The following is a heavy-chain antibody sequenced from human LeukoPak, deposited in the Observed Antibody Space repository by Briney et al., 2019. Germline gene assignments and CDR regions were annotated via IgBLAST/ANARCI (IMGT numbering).Heavy chain of an antibody. D-gene: IGHD1-14*01. J-gene: IGHJ4*02. Sequence: SETLSLPCTVSGGSISRYYWSWIRQPPAKGLEWIGYIYYSGSTNYNPSLKSRVTISVDTSKNQFSLKLSSVTAADTAVYYCARTIGTSFDYWGQGTLVTVSS. CDR1: GGSISRYY. V-gene: IGHV4-59*01. CDR3: ARTIGTSFDY. CDR2: IYYSGST.